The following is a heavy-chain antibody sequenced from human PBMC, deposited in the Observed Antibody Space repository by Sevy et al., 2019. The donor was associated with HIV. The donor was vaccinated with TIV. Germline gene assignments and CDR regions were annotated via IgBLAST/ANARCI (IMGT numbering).Heavy chain of an antibody. D-gene: IGHD1-26*01. J-gene: IGHJ4*02. CDR2: IRPDGSNK. V-gene: IGHV3-7*01. CDR3: AGGVGLDC. CDR1: GFTFSPYW. Sequence: GGSLRLSCAASGFTFSPYWMTWVRQAPGKGLEWVANIRPDGSNKYYVDSVKGRFTISRDNAKNSLYLQMNSLRADDTGMYYCAGGVGLDCWGQGALVTVSS.